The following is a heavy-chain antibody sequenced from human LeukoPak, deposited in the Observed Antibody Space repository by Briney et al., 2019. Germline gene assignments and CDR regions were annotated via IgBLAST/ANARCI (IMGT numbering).Heavy chain of an antibody. D-gene: IGHD3-22*01. J-gene: IGHJ5*02. Sequence: VASVKVSCKASGYTFTSYDINWVRQATGQGLEWMGWMSPNSGNTGYAQKFQGRVTITADKSTSTAYMELSSLRSEDTAVYYCARDGGINYYDSSGYSSVNWFDPWGQGTLVTVSS. CDR3: ARDGGINYYDSSGYSSVNWFDP. CDR2: MSPNSGNT. CDR1: GYTFTSYD. V-gene: IGHV1-8*01.